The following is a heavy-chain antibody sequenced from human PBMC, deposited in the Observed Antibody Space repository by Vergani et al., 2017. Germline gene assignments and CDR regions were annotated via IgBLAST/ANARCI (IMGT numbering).Heavy chain of an antibody. V-gene: IGHV3-30*03. Sequence: QVHLVESGGGVVKPGRSLRLSCVVSGVTSSYYGMHWVRQAPGKGLEWVAVISYDGTQKYYADSVKGRFTISRDNSKSTLYLQMNSLRTEDTAVYYCATKSCGTPGCQIGYFMEWGQGTLVTVSS. CDR1: GVTSSYYG. CDR2: ISYDGTQK. J-gene: IGHJ1*01. CDR3: ATKSCGTPGCQIGYFME. D-gene: IGHD1-1*01.